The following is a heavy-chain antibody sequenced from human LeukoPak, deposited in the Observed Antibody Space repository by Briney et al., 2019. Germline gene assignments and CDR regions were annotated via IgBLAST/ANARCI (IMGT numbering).Heavy chain of an antibody. V-gene: IGHV1-2*02. Sequence: ASVKVSCTASGYTLTGYYMQWVRQAPGQGLEWMGWINPNTGDTNYAQKFQGRVTMTRDTSISTAYMELSRLRSDDTAVYYCARDSAPGDTYGLLGIDSWGQGTLVTVSS. CDR3: ARDSAPGDTYGLLGIDS. J-gene: IGHJ4*02. CDR2: INPNTGDT. CDR1: GYTLTGYY. D-gene: IGHD5-18*01.